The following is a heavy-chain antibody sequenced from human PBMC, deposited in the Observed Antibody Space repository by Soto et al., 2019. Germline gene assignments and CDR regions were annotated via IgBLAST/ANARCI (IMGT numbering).Heavy chain of an antibody. CDR3: AKAYESGSYYKGFPHDS. CDR1: GFTFSSYS. J-gene: IGHJ4*02. Sequence: GGSLRLSCAASGFTFSSYSMNWVRQAPGKGLEWVSYISSSSSTIYYADSVKGRFTISRDNAKNSLYLQMNSLRAEDTAVYYCAKAYESGSYYKGFPHDSWGQGTLVTVSS. CDR2: ISSSSSTI. V-gene: IGHV3-48*01. D-gene: IGHD3-10*01.